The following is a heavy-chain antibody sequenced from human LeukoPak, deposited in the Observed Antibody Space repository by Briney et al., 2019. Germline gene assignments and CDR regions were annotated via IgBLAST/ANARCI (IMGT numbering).Heavy chain of an antibody. CDR2: INPNSGGT. CDR3: ARDRDSSSWYPLYYYYMDV. V-gene: IGHV1-2*02. Sequence: GASVKVSCKASGYTFTGYYMHWVRQAPGQGLEWMGWINPNSGGTNYAQKFQGRVTMTRDTSISTAYMELSRLRSDDTAVYYCARDRDSSSWYPLYYYYMDVWGKGTTVTVSS. CDR1: GYTFTGYY. J-gene: IGHJ6*03. D-gene: IGHD6-13*01.